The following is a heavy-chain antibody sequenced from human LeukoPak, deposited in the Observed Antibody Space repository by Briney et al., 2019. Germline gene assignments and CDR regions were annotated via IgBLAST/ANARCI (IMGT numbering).Heavy chain of an antibody. J-gene: IGHJ4*02. CDR2: IYTSGNT. CDR3: ARENSGSYREFDY. CDR1: GGSISSYY. V-gene: IGHV4-4*07. D-gene: IGHD1-26*01. Sequence: KPSETLSLTCTVSGGSISSYYWSWIRQPAGKGLEWIGRIYTSGNTNYNASLKSRVGMSVDTSKNQFSLKLSSVTAADTAVFYCARENSGSYREFDYWGQGTLVTVSS.